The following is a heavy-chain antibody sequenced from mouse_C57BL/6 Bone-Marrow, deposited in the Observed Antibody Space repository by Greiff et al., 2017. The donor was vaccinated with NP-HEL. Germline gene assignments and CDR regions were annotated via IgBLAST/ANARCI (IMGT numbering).Heavy chain of an antibody. Sequence: VQLKESGGDLVKPGGSLKLSCAASGFTFSSYGMSWVRQTPDKRLEWVATISSGGSYTYYPDSVKGRFTISRDNAKNTLYLQMSSLKSEDTAMYYCALRFAYWGQGTLVTVSA. CDR3: ALRFAY. CDR1: GFTFSSYG. CDR2: ISSGGSYT. V-gene: IGHV5-6*01. J-gene: IGHJ3*01.